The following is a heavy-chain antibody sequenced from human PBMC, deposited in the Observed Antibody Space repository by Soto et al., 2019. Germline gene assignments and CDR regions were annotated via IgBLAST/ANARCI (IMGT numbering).Heavy chain of an antibody. D-gene: IGHD2-2*01. Sequence: QVQLQESGPGLVRPSQTLSLTCTVSGGSITNGDSYWNWIRQHPGKGLEWIGYINYRGTTFYNPSLKSRVFISVETSKNQFSLNLSSVTAADTAVYFCARDAPGEAPYWGQGTLVTVSS. J-gene: IGHJ4*02. CDR3: ARDAPGEAPY. CDR1: GGSITNGDSY. V-gene: IGHV4-31*03. CDR2: INYRGTT.